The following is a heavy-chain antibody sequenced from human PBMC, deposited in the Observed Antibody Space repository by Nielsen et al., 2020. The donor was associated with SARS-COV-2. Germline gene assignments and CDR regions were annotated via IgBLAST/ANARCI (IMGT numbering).Heavy chain of an antibody. V-gene: IGHV3-23*03. CDR1: GFTFSSYT. J-gene: IGHJ2*01. Sequence: GESLKISCAASGFTFSSYTMNWVRQAPGKGLEWVSLIYSRGRSTYYADSVTGRFSISRDNSNNTLYLQMTRLRPDDTAVYYCATMTKAWYFDLWGRGTLVSVSS. CDR3: ATMTKAWYFDL. CDR2: IYSRGRST.